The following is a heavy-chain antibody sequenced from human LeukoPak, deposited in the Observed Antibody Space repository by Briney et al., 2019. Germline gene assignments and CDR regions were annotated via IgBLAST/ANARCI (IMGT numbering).Heavy chain of an antibody. J-gene: IGHJ5*02. D-gene: IGHD3-9*01. CDR2: IYYSGST. CDR1: GGSISSSSYY. V-gene: IGHV4-39*01. Sequence: SETLSLTCTVSGGSISSSSYYWGWIRQPPGKGLEWIGSIYYSGSTYYNPSLKSRVTISVDTSKNQFSLKLSSVTAADTAVYYCARQLYDILTPGGPWGQGTLVTVSS. CDR3: ARQLYDILTPGGP.